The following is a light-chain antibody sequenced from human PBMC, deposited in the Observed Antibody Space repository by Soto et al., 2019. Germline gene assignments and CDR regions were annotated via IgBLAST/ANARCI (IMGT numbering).Light chain of an antibody. V-gene: IGLV2-14*01. CDR3: SSYTSSSTPV. Sequence: QSVLTQPASVSGSPGQSITISCTGTSSDVGGYNYVSWYQQHPGKAPKLMIYDVSNRPSGVSNRFSGPKSGNTASLTISGLQAEDEADYSCSSYTSSSTPVFGTGTKVTVL. J-gene: IGLJ1*01. CDR2: DVS. CDR1: SSDVGGYNY.